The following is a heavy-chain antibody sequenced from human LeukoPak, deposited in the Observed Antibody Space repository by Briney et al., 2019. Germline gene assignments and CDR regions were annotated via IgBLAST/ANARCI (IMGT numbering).Heavy chain of an antibody. CDR2: IGTTSGAI. J-gene: IGHJ5*01. Sequence: PGGSLRLSCAASGFTFNAFGMDWVRQAPGKGLEWVSYIGTTSGAIYYADSVKGRFTISRDSAKNSLYLQMNSLRAEDTAVYFCARNSSRDCGGANCFPGGWLATWGHGLLVTVSS. CDR3: ARNSSRDCGGANCFPGGWLAT. D-gene: IGHD4/OR15-4a*01. V-gene: IGHV3-48*01. CDR1: GFTFNAFG.